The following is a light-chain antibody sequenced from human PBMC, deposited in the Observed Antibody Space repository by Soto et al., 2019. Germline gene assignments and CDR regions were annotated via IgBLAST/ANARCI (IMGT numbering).Light chain of an antibody. CDR1: QNIINC. V-gene: IGKV1-5*01. CDR2: DAS. J-gene: IGKJ4*01. CDR3: QQYKSYSFT. Sequence: DIQMTQSPSTLSASVGDRVTITCRASQNIINCLAWYQQKPGKAPNLLIYDASSLESGVPSRFSGSGSGTEFTFSISSLQPDDFATYYCQQYKSYSFTFGGGTKVEIK.